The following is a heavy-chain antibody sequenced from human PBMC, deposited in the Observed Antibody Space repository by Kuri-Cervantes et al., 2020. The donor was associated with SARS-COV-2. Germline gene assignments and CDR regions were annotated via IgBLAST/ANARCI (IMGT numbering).Heavy chain of an antibody. CDR3: ARAQIAAAGTGTFFGP. CDR1: GGSFSDYY. D-gene: IGHD6-13*01. Sequence: GSLRLSCAVYGGSFSDYYWSWIRQPPGKGLEWIGEINHSGSTNYNPSLKSRVTISVDTSKNQFSLKLSSVTAADTAVYYCARAQIAAAGTGTFFGPWGQGTLVTVSS. V-gene: IGHV4-34*01. CDR2: INHSGST. J-gene: IGHJ5*02.